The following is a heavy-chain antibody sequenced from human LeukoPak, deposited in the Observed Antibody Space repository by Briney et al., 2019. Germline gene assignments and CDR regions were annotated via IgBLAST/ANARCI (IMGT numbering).Heavy chain of an antibody. CDR2: IFHSGST. V-gene: IGHV4-59*08. CDR1: GGSIKSHF. CDR3: ARFRTNDTSGYYGGSFDY. Sequence: SETLSLTCTVSGGSIKSHFWSWVRQPPGKRLEWIGYIFHSGSTNYNPSLKSRVTISVDTSKNQFSLKLSSVTAAGTAVYYCARFRTNDTSGYYGGSFDYWGQGTLVTVSS. J-gene: IGHJ4*02. D-gene: IGHD3-22*01.